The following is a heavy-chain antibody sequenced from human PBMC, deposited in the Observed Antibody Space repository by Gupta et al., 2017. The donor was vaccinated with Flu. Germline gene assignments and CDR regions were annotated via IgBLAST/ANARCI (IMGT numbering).Heavy chain of an antibody. D-gene: IGHD2-15*01. J-gene: IGHJ4*02. Sequence: WVRQGPGKGLEWVGRIKSKPDGGTTDYAAPVKGRFTISRDDSKNTVHLQMDSLKTEDTAVYYCVTGGYYLDYWGQGTLVTVSS. CDR2: IKSKPDGGTT. CDR3: VTGGYYLDY. V-gene: IGHV3-15*01.